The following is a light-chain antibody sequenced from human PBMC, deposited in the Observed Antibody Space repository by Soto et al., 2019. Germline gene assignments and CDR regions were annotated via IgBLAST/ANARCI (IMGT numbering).Light chain of an antibody. CDR3: QQDYNLPPYT. J-gene: IGKJ1*01. V-gene: IGKV3D-7*01. Sequence: PGERVTLSCRALQSVSSSYLTWYQQKPGQAPRLLIYGASTRATSIPARFSGSGSGTDFTLTISSLQPEDFAVYYCQQDYNLPPYTFGQGTKVDIK. CDR2: GAS. CDR1: QSVSSSY.